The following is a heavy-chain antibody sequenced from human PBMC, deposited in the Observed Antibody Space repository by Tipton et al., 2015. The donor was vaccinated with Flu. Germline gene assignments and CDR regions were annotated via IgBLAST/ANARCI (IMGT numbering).Heavy chain of an antibody. CDR1: GFTVSSNY. Sequence: QLVQSGGGVVRPGGSLRLSCAASGFTVSSNYMSWVRQAPGKGLEWVSVTYSGDRTYSADSVKGRFTISRDNSKNTIYLQMNSLRVEDTAVYYCARVAGASTAYGLDVWGQGTTVTVSS. D-gene: IGHD3-10*01. V-gene: IGHV3-53*01. CDR3: ARVAGASTAYGLDV. J-gene: IGHJ6*02. CDR2: TYSGDRT.